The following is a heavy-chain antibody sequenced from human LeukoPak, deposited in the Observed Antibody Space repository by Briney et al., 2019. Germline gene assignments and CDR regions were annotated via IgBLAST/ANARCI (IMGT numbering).Heavy chain of an antibody. CDR1: GFTFSSYW. V-gene: IGHV3-74*03. CDR3: AKFSAVAGNYYYYYMDV. D-gene: IGHD6-19*01. CDR2: INSDGSIT. Sequence: GGSLRLSCAASGFTFSSYWMHWVRQTPGKGLVWVSRINSDGSITTYADSVKGRFTISRDNSRNTLYLQMNSLRAEDTAVYYCAKFSAVAGNYYYYYMDVWGKGTTVTVSS. J-gene: IGHJ6*03.